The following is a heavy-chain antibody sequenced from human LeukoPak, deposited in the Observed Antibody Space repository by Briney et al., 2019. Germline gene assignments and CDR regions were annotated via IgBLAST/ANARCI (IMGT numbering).Heavy chain of an antibody. CDR3: ARDVIPGMDYDFSFYAFDI. D-gene: IGHD3-3*01. Sequence: GRSLRLSCAASGFTFSDYYMSWIRQAPGKGLEWVSYISSSGSTIYYADSVKGRFTISRDNAKNSLYLQMNSLRAEDTAVYYCARDVIPGMDYDFSFYAFDIWGQGTMVTVSS. J-gene: IGHJ3*02. V-gene: IGHV3-11*04. CDR1: GFTFSDYY. CDR2: ISSSGSTI.